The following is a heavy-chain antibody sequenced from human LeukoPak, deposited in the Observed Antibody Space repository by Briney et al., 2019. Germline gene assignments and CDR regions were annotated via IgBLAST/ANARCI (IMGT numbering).Heavy chain of an antibody. J-gene: IGHJ4*02. CDR2: IYYSGST. V-gene: IGHV4-59*01. D-gene: IGHD6-13*01. Sequence: SETLSLTCTVSGGSISSYYWSWIRQPPGKGLEWIGYIYYSGSTNYNPSLKSRVTISVDPSKNQFSLKLSSVTAADTAVYYCARTAPVVSSSWYYFDYWGQGTLVTVSS. CDR1: GGSISSYY. CDR3: ARTAPVVSSSWYYFDY.